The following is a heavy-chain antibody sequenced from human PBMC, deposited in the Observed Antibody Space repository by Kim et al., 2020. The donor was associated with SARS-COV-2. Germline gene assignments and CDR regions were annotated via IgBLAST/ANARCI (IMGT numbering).Heavy chain of an antibody. D-gene: IGHD6-25*01. Sequence: SETLSLTCTVSGGSISSYYWSWLRQSPGKGLEWIGYIYRSGSTNQNPSLEGRVTISVDTSKSQFSLKLRSVTAADTAVYYCARHLSSYGSDWYYYYAVDVWGQGTTVTASS. J-gene: IGHJ6*02. CDR3: ARHLSSYGSDWYYYYAVDV. CDR1: GGSISSYY. V-gene: IGHV4-59*08. CDR2: IYRSGST.